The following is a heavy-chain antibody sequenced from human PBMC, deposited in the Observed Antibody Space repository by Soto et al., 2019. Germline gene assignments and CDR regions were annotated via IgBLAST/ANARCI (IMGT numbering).Heavy chain of an antibody. V-gene: IGHV3-11*06. D-gene: IGHD3-10*01. CDR3: VRPIYNPNLGYRFLDV. Sequence: QEQLVESGGGLVKPGGSLRLSCVASGFRFSDYYMSWIRQAPGKGLEGVSYISSRGSHTNNADSVKGRFTISRDNAKNSVYLQISSLSAEDTAVYYCVRPIYNPNLGYRFLDVWGQGTTVTVSS. CDR1: GFRFSDYY. CDR2: ISSRGSHT. J-gene: IGHJ6*02.